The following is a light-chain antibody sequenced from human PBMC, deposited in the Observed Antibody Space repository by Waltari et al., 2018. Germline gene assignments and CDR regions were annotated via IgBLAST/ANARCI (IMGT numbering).Light chain of an antibody. CDR2: GAS. CDR1: QSVSSN. CDR3: QQYNNWPMT. V-gene: IGKV3-15*01. Sequence: EIVMTQSPATLSVSPGERATLACRASQSVSSNLAWYQQKPGQAPRLLIYGASTRATGIPARFSGSGSGTEFTLTISSLQSEDFAVYYGQQYNNWPMTFGQGTKVEIK. J-gene: IGKJ1*01.